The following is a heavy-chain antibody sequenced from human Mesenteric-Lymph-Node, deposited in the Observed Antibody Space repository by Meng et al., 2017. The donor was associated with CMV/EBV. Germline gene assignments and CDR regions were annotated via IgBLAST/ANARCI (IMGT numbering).Heavy chain of an antibody. CDR3: AKDWRFTTSYNPLESPGN. J-gene: IGHJ4*02. Sequence: GESLKISCAASGFTFSSYAMSWVRQAPGKGLEWVAFIRYDGNEKQYADSVKGRFTISRDNSENTLHLQMNSLRTDDTAMYYCAKDWRFTTSYNPLESPGNWGQGTLVTVSS. V-gene: IGHV3-30*02. CDR1: GFTFSSYA. D-gene: IGHD2-2*02. CDR2: IRYDGNEK.